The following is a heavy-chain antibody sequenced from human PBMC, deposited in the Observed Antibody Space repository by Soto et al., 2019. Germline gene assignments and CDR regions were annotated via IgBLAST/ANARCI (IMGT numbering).Heavy chain of an antibody. D-gene: IGHD3-22*01. CDR1: GFSFDDYG. CDR3: AKDNDFDRDGHFDY. J-gene: IGHJ4*02. Sequence: EVQLVESGGGSVQPGRSLRLSCAASGFSFDDYGMHWVRQGPGKGLEWVSGISWNSGDIYYADSVKGRFTISRDNAKRSLYLPMNSLRTEDTALYYCAKDNDFDRDGHFDYWGQGILVTVSS. V-gene: IGHV3-9*01. CDR2: ISWNSGDI.